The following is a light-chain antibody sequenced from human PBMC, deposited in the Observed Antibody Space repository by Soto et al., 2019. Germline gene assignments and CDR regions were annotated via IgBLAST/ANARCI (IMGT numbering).Light chain of an antibody. CDR1: NSNTGNNY. V-gene: IGLV1-51*01. J-gene: IGLJ3*02. CDR2: DDY. CDR3: GAWDSSLSAGV. Sequence: QSVLTQPPSVSAAPGQMGTISCSGSNSNTGNNYVSWYQQFPGTAPKVVIYDDYKRPSGIPDRFSGSKSGTSATLAITGLQTGDEADYYCGAWDSSLSAGVFGGGTQLTVL.